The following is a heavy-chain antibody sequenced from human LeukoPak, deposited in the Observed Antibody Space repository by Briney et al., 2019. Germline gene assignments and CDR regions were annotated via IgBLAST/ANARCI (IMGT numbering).Heavy chain of an antibody. Sequence: SETLSLTCAVYGGPFNGFYWSWIRQPPGEGLEWIAEIHHSGSTNYNPSLKSRVTISVDTSKNQFSLKLSSVTAADTAVYYCARPIVDWELLGRAFDIWGHGTMVTVSS. CDR1: GGPFNGFY. V-gene: IGHV4-34*01. D-gene: IGHD1-26*01. CDR3: ARPIVDWELLGRAFDI. J-gene: IGHJ3*02. CDR2: IHHSGST.